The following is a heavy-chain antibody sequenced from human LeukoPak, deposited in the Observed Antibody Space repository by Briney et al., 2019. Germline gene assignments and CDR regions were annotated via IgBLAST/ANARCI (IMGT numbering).Heavy chain of an antibody. CDR1: GFTFSSYA. Sequence: GGSLRLSCEASGFTFSSYAMSWVRQAPGKGLEWVSAISDSGGSTYYADTVKGRFTISRDNSKNTLYLQMNSLRAEDTAVHYCAKGVNSGYDWVFDYWGQGTLVTVSS. CDR2: ISDSGGST. V-gene: IGHV3-23*01. D-gene: IGHD5-12*01. CDR3: AKGVNSGYDWVFDY. J-gene: IGHJ4*02.